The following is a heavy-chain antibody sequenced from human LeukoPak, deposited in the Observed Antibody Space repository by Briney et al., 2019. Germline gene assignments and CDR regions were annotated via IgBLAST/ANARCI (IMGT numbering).Heavy chain of an antibody. CDR2: ISSSSSYI. CDR1: GFTFSSYS. D-gene: IGHD6-19*01. CDR3: ARVGSGWYFDY. Sequence: GGSLRLSCAASGFTFSSYSMNWARQAPGKGLEWVSSISSSSSYIYYADSVKGRFTISRDNAKNSLYLQMNSLRAEDTAVYYCARVGSGWYFDYWGQGTLVTVSS. J-gene: IGHJ4*02. V-gene: IGHV3-21*01.